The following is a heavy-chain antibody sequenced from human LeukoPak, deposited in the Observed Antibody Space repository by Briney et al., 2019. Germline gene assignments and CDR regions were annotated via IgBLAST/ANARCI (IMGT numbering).Heavy chain of an antibody. Sequence: PGESLKISCKGSGYSFTSYWIGWVRQMPGKGLEWMGIIYRGDSDTRYSPSFQGQVTISADNSISTAFLQWSSLKASDTAMYYCVTGPAHCSGGSCYPTLWRKQNYFDYWGQGTLVTVSS. D-gene: IGHD2-15*01. CDR3: VTGPAHCSGGSCYPTLWRKQNYFDY. CDR1: GYSFTSYW. J-gene: IGHJ4*02. CDR2: IYRGDSDT. V-gene: IGHV5-51*01.